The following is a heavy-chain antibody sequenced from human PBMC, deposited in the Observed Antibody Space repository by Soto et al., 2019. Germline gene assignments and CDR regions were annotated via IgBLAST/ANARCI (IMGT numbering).Heavy chain of an antibody. CDR3: ARVNRGGYDPNDAFDI. CDR2: INPSGGST. Sequence: GASVKVSCKASGYTFTIYYMHWVRQAPGQGLEWMGIINPSGGSTSYAQKFQGRVTMTRDTSTSTVYMELSSLRSEDTAVYYCARVNRGGYDPNDAFDIWGQGTMVTVSS. V-gene: IGHV1-46*03. D-gene: IGHD5-12*01. J-gene: IGHJ3*02. CDR1: GYTFTIYY.